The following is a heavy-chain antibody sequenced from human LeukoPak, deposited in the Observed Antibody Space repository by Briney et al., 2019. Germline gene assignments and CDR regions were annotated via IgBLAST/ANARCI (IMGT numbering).Heavy chain of an antibody. J-gene: IGHJ4*02. CDR3: ASAFTMVRGVISY. V-gene: IGHV4-34*01. Sequence: SETLSLTCAVYGGSFSGYYWSWIRQPPGKGLEWIGEINHSGSTNYNPSLKSRVTISVDTSKNQFSLKLSSVTAADTAVYYCASAFTMVRGVISYWGQGTLVTVSS. CDR2: INHSGST. D-gene: IGHD3-10*01. CDR1: GGSFSGYY.